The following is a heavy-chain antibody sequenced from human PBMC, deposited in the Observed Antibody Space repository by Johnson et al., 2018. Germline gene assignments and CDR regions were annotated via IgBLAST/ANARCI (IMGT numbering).Heavy chain of an antibody. CDR3: AKCYGDYVYYYYGMDV. CDR1: GFTFSRYA. Sequence: VQLVESGGGLVQPGGSLRLSCAASGFTFSRYAMRWVRQAPGKGLEWVSAISGSGGSTYSADSGQGRFTISRDNSKTPLYLQMNSLIAEDTAVYYCAKCYGDYVYYYYGMDVWGQGTTVTVSS. V-gene: IGHV3-23*04. D-gene: IGHD4-17*01. CDR2: ISGSGGST. J-gene: IGHJ6*02.